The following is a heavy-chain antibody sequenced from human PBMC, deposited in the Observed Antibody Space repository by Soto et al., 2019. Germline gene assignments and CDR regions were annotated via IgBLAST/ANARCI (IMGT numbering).Heavy chain of an antibody. CDR3: ARGHITMVRGVPHRSYGMDV. CDR1: GFTFSSYD. V-gene: IGHV3-13*05. J-gene: IGHJ6*02. Sequence: GGSLRLSCAASGFTFSSYDMHWDRQATGKGLEWVSAIGTAGDPYYPGSVKGRFTISRENAKNSLYLQMNSLRAGDTAVYYCARGHITMVRGVPHRSYGMDVWGQGTTVTVSS. D-gene: IGHD3-10*01. CDR2: IGTAGDP.